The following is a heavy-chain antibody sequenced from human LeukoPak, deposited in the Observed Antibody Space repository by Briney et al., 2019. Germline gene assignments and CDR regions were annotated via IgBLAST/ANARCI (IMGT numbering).Heavy chain of an antibody. CDR2: IWYDGSNK. D-gene: IGHD6-6*01. J-gene: IGHJ4*02. CDR3: ARVSSSDNYFDY. V-gene: IGHV3-33*01. Sequence: SLRLSCAASGFTFSSYGMHWVRQAPGKGLEWVAVIWYDGSNKYYADSVKGRFTISRDNSKNTLYLQMNSLRAEDTAVYYCARVSSSDNYFDYWGQGTLVTVSA. CDR1: GFTFSSYG.